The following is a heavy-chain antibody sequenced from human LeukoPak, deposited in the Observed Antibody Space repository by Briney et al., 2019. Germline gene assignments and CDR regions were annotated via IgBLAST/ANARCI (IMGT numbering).Heavy chain of an antibody. V-gene: IGHV3-9*01. CDR2: ISWNSGSI. J-gene: IGHJ4*02. D-gene: IGHD6-19*01. Sequence: GGSLRLSCAASGFTFDEYGMHWFRQGPGKGLEWVSGISWNSGSIGYADSVKGRFTISRDNAKNSLYLQMNSLRAEDTALYYCAKDIGGYSSGWLDYWGQGTLVTVSS. CDR1: GFTFDEYG. CDR3: AKDIGGYSSGWLDY.